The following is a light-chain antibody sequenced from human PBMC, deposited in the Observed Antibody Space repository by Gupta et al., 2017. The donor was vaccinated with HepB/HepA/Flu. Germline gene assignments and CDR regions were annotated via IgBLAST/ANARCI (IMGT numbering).Light chain of an antibody. CDR3: QQRYNWPLT. CDR2: DAS. V-gene: IGKV3-11*01. Sequence: EIAFTPSPVTLSLSPGERAALSCRASQSINSFLAWYQQTPGQAPRLLIYDASNRATGLPARFSGSGSWTEFTLTISSREPEDFAVYYCQQRYNWPLTFGQGTRMEIK. J-gene: IGKJ5*01. CDR1: QSINSF.